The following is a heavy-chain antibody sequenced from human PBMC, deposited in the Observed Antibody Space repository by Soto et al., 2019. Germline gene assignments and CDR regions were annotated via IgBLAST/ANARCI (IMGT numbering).Heavy chain of an antibody. D-gene: IGHD2-21*01. J-gene: IGHJ4*02. CDR1: GFNLSGYG. CDR3: ATDPTDSGDSSDS. CDR2: IWNDGSIE. Sequence: PGGSLRLSFGALGFNLSGYGIHWVRQAPGKGLGWGAIIWNDGSIEYYADSVKGRFTIYRDNSKKPAYLQVSKLRAEETAVYFFATDPTDSGDSSDSWGQGXLVTVYS. V-gene: IGHV3-33*01.